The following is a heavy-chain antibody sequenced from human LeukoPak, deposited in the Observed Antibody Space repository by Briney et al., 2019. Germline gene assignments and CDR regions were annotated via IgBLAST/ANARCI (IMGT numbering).Heavy chain of an antibody. CDR2: VKKDGNQ. CDR3: ARGPDYGDRLDYFDY. D-gene: IGHD4-17*01. V-gene: IGHV3-7*01. J-gene: IGHJ4*02. CDR1: GFTFTRHW. Sequence: GGSLRLSCAASGFTFTRHWMWWVRQAPGKGLEWVASVKKDGNQYSVDSVKGRFIISRDNARNSLSLQMSSLRVEDTAIYFCARGPDYGDRLDYFDYWGQGTLVTVSS.